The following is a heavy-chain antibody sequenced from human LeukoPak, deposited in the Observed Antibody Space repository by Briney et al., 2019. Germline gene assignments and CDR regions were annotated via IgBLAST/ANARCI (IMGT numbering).Heavy chain of an antibody. D-gene: IGHD3-22*01. CDR1: GFTFDDYA. J-gene: IGHJ4*02. CDR2: ISWNSGSI. Sequence: GGSLRLSCAASGFTFDDYAMHWVRQAPGKGLEWVSGISWNSGSIGYADSVKGRFTISRDNAKNSLYLQMNSLRAEDTALYYCAKDLPYYYDSSGYPDYWGQGTLVTVSS. V-gene: IGHV3-9*01. CDR3: AKDLPYYYDSSGYPDY.